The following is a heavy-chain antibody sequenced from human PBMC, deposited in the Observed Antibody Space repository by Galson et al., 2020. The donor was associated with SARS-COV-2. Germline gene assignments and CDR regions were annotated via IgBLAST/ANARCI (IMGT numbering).Heavy chain of an antibody. CDR1: GGPISSYY. D-gene: IGHD3-3*01. CDR2: IYYSGST. J-gene: IGHJ5*02. V-gene: IGHV4-59*01. Sequence: ETSETLSLTCTVSGGPISSYYWSWIRQPPGKGLEWIGYIYYSGSTNYNPSLKSRVTIPVDTSKNQFSLKLSSVTAADTAVYYCARDTISPYPTIFGVVIPQGWFDPWGQGTLVTVSS. CDR3: ARDTISPYPTIFGVVIPQGWFDP.